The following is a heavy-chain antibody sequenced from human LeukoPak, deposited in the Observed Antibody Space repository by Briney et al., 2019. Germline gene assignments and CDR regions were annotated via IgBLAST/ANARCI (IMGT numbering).Heavy chain of an antibody. J-gene: IGHJ4*02. CDR3: ARESGSFYGVTLDY. CDR2: IYSGGRT. D-gene: IGHD1-26*01. CDR1: GFTFSNYT. V-gene: IGHV3-66*01. Sequence: PGGSLRLSCAASGFTFSNYTMSWVRQAPGKGLEWVSVIYSGGRTEYADSVKGRFTISRDNSKNTLYLQMNSLRAEDTAVYYCARESGSFYGVTLDYWGQGTLVTVSS.